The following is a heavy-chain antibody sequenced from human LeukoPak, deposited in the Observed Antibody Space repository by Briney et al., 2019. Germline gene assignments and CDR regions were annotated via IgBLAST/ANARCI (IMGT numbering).Heavy chain of an antibody. V-gene: IGHV4-34*01. CDR3: ARPAYCGGNCYYFPDY. CDR2: ISQNGDS. J-gene: IGHJ4*02. D-gene: IGHD2-21*02. Sequence: SETLSLTCGVSGGSLSFYYWSWIRQSPGKGLEWIAEISQNGDSNYNMSLKSRVTISLDKSKNQVSLKLNSVTAEDTAVYYCARPAYCGGNCYYFPDYWGQGTLVTVSS. CDR1: GGSLSFYY.